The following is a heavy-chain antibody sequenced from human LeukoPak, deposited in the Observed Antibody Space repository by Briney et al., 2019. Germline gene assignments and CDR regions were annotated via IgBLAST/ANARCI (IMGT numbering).Heavy chain of an antibody. CDR1: GGSVSSPYSY. J-gene: IGHJ5*02. D-gene: IGHD6-6*01. CDR3: ARNTSSSPWFDP. V-gene: IGHV4-61*01. CDR2: DYYIGTT. Sequence: PSETLSLTCTVSGGSVSSPYSYWSWIRQPPGKGLEWIGNDYYIGTTTYNSSLKSRVTISVDTSKNQFSLAVTSVTAADTAVYYCARNTSSSPWFDPWGQGTLVTVSS.